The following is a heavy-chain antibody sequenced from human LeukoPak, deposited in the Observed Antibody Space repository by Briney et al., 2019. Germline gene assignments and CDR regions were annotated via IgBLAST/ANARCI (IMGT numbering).Heavy chain of an antibody. CDR3: AKAHPFTIAVAGRFDY. Sequence: PGGSLRLSCAASGFTFSSYGMSWVRQAPGKGLEWVSAISGSGGSTYYADSVKGRFTISRDNSKNTLYLQMNSLRAEDTAVYYCAKAHPFTIAVAGRFDYWGQGTLVTVSS. J-gene: IGHJ4*02. CDR1: GFTFSSYG. V-gene: IGHV3-23*01. D-gene: IGHD6-19*01. CDR2: ISGSGGST.